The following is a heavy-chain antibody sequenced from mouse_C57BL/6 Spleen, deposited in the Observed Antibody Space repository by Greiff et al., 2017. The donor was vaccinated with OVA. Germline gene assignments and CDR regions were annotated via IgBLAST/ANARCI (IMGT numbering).Heavy chain of an antibody. V-gene: IGHV1-12*01. D-gene: IGHD4-1*01. Sequence: LQQSGAELVRPGASVKMSCKASGYTFTSYNMHWVKQTPRQGLEWIGAIYPGNGDTSYNQKFKGKATLTVDKYSSTAYIQLSRLADEDAAVYFGARDWDLDYWGQGTTLTVSS. CDR2: IYPGNGDT. CDR3: ARDWDLDY. J-gene: IGHJ2*01. CDR1: GYTFTSYN.